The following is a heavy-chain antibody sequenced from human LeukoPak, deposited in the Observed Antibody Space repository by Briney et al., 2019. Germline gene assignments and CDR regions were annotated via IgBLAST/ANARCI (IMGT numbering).Heavy chain of an antibody. CDR3: AKDGEGYPYYFDF. Sequence: GGSLRLSCEASGFTFSSYAMSWVRQAPGKGLEWVSAISGSGGTTYYADSVKGRFTISRDNSKNTLYLQMNSLRAEDTAVHYCAKDGEGYPYYFDFWGQGILVTVSS. CDR2: ISGSGGTT. J-gene: IGHJ4*02. D-gene: IGHD5-24*01. V-gene: IGHV3-23*01. CDR1: GFTFSSYA.